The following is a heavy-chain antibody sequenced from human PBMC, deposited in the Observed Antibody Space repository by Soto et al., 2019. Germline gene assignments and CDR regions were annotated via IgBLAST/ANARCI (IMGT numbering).Heavy chain of an antibody. CDR1: VYSFTRHW. Sequence: PGESLKISCKANVYSFTRHWIGWVRQMPGKGLEWMAVIYPGDSDARYSPSFQGHVTISADSSINTAYLQWSSLKASDTAIYFWARRDIVTPPVRGFFFASWGREPPVPVSS. V-gene: IGHV5-51*01. CDR3: ARRDIVTPPVRGFFFAS. CDR2: IYPGDSDA. J-gene: IGHJ4*02. D-gene: IGHD2-15*01.